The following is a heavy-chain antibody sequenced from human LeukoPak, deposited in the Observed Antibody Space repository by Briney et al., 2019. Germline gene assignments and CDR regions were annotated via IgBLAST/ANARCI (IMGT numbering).Heavy chain of an antibody. CDR2: VSTYNGNT. CDR3: TRDRHYKFDY. V-gene: IGHV1-18*01. J-gene: IGHJ4*02. CDR1: GYNFTTYG. D-gene: IGHD1-14*01. Sequence: ASVKVSCKASGYNFTTYGLSWVRQAPGQGLEWMGWVSTYNGNTNYAQKLRGRVIMTTDASTSTAFVELWSLTSDDTAVYYCTRDRHYKFDYWGQGTLVTVSS.